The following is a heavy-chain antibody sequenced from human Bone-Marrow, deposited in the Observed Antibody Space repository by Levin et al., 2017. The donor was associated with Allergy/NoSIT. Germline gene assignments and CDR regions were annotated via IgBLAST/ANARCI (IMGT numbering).Heavy chain of an antibody. CDR3: AKGHYYDSSGRYSYLDS. CDR2: ISYDGSNE. D-gene: IGHD3-22*01. V-gene: IGHV3-30*18. Sequence: GGSLRLSCAASGFTFSNYGMHWVRQAPGKGLEWVAIISYDGSNEYYADSVKGRFTISRDISKNTLYLQMNSLRAEDTAVYYCAKGHYYDSSGRYSYLDSWGQGTVVTVSS. CDR1: GFTFSNYG. J-gene: IGHJ4*02.